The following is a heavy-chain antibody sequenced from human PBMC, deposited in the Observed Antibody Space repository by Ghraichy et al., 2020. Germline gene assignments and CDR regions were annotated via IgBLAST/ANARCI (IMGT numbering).Heavy chain of an antibody. D-gene: IGHD1-1*01. J-gene: IGHJ6*02. Sequence: SETLSLTCTVSGDSVSSGFYYWSWIRQSPRKGLEWIGYIYNSGTTNYNPSLKSRVTISVDTSKNHFSLTLRSVTAADTAVYYCSSRGSILDPGGWNDRISEYYYGKDVWGHGTPVTVSS. CDR3: SSRGSILDPGGWNDRISEYYYGKDV. CDR2: IYNSGTT. CDR1: GDSVSSGFYY. V-gene: IGHV4-61*03.